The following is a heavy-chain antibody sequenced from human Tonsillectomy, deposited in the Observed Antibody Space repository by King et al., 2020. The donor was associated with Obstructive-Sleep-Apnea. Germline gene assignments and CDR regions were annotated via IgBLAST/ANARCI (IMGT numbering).Heavy chain of an antibody. V-gene: IGHV5-51*01. J-gene: IGHJ3*02. CDR3: ASQGGYYDSSGYQVFAFDI. D-gene: IGHD3-22*01. CDR1: GYSFTSYW. Sequence: QLVQSGAEVKKPGESLKISCKGFGYSFTSYWIGWVRQMPGKGLEWMGMIYPGDSDTRYSPSFEGQGTISADQSISTAYLQWSRLQASDTAMFYCASQGGYYDSSGYQVFAFDIWGQGTMVTVS. CDR2: IYPGDSDT.